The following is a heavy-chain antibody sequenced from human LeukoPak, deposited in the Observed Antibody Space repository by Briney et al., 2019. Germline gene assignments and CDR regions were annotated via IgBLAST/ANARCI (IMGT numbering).Heavy chain of an antibody. Sequence: SETLSLTCAVSGGSISSSHWWSWVRQPPGKGLEWIGEISNSGRTNFNPPLKSRVTISVDKSKNQFSLKLTSVTAADTALYYCTRVEGFRYFDYWGQGTLVTVSS. D-gene: IGHD3-3*01. CDR3: TRVEGFRYFDY. CDR1: GGSISSSHW. V-gene: IGHV4-4*02. CDR2: ISNSGRT. J-gene: IGHJ4*02.